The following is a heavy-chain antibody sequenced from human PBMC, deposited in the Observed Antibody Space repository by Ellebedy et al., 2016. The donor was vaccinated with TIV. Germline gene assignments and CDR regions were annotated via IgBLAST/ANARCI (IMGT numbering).Heavy chain of an antibody. D-gene: IGHD3-16*02. CDR3: ARAPLSGVFYGMDV. V-gene: IGHV1-46*01. Sequence: AASVKVSCKVSGNPSTNYVVIWVRQAPGEGLEWMGIINPGGGGTSYAQKFQGRVTMTRDTSTSTVYMELSSLRSEDTALYYCARAPLSGVFYGMDVWGQGTTVTVSS. CDR2: INPGGGGT. J-gene: IGHJ6*02. CDR1: GNPSTNYV.